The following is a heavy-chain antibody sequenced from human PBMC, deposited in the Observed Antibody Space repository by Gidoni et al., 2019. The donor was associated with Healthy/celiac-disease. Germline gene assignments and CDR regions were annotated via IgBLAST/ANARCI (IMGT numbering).Heavy chain of an antibody. V-gene: IGHV3-9*01. D-gene: IGHD1-1*01. CDR3: AKDMGVDWNDLSFDY. CDR2: ISWNSGSI. Sequence: EVQLVESGGGLVQPGRSLRLSCAASGFTFDDYAMHWVRQAPGKGLEWVSGISWNSGSIGYADSVKGRFTISRDNAKNSLYLQMNSLRAEDTALYYCAKDMGVDWNDLSFDYWGQGTLVTVSS. CDR1: GFTFDDYA. J-gene: IGHJ4*02.